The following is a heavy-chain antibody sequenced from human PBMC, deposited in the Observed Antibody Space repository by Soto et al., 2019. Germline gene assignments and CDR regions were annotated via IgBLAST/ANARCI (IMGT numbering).Heavy chain of an antibody. Sequence: SETLSLTCTVSGGSISSSSYYWGWIRQPPGKGLEWIGSIYYSGSTYYNPSLKSRVTISVDTSKNQFSLKLSSVTAADTAVYYCARQGRITGTNPDYHYYYMDVWGKGTTVTVSS. CDR1: GGSISSSSYY. CDR2: IYYSGST. V-gene: IGHV4-39*01. J-gene: IGHJ6*03. CDR3: ARQGRITGTNPDYHYYYMDV. D-gene: IGHD1-20*01.